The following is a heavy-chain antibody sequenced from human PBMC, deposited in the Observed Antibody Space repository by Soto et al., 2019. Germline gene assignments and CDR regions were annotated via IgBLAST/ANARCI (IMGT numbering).Heavy chain of an antibody. Sequence: QVQLQESGPGLVKPSETLSLTCTVSGGPISTYYWSWIRQPPGKGLEWIGYIYFTGSTNYNPSLKSRVTMSVDTSKNQFSLKLSSVTAAVTAVYFCARDQGADNWFDPWGQGTLVTVSS. CDR3: ARDQGADNWFDP. CDR1: GGPISTYY. V-gene: IGHV4-59*01. CDR2: IYFTGST. J-gene: IGHJ5*02.